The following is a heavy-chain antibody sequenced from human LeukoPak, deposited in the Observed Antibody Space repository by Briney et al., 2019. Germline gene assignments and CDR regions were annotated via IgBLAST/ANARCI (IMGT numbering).Heavy chain of an antibody. Sequence: SETLSLTCAVYGGSFSGYYWSWIRQPPGKGLEWIGEINHSGSTNYNPSLKSRVTISVDTSKNQFSLKLSSVTAADTAVYYCAGRFLEWLLDYWGQGTLVTVSS. CDR1: GGSFSGYY. CDR2: INHSGST. J-gene: IGHJ4*02. D-gene: IGHD3-3*01. V-gene: IGHV4-34*01. CDR3: AGRFLEWLLDY.